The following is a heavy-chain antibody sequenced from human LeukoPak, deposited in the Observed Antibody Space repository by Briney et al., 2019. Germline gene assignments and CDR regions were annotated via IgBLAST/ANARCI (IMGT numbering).Heavy chain of an antibody. Sequence: GESLKISCEVAGYSFTSYCIGWVRQMPGRGLEWMGIIYPGDSGPTYSPSFQGQVTISVDKTISTAYLQWSSLQASDTAIYYCGMSGDRVPHQDDVFDVWGQRTMVTVST. V-gene: IGHV5-51*01. CDR3: GMSGDRVPHQDDVFDV. D-gene: IGHD1-26*01. CDR1: GYSFTSYC. J-gene: IGHJ3*01. CDR2: IYPGDSGP.